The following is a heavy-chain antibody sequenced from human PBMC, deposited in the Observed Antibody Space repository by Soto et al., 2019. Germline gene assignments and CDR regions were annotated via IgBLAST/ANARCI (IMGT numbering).Heavy chain of an antibody. CDR1: GFPFSSYW. Sequence: EEHLVQSGGGLVQPGGSLRLSCAASGFPFSSYWMHWVRQVPGQGLVWVSRINSDGSNTIYADFVKGRFTISRDNAKNTLYLQMNSLRVDDTAIYYCAGGYQEWGQGALVTVSS. CDR2: INSDGSNT. CDR3: AGGYQE. D-gene: IGHD5-12*01. J-gene: IGHJ4*02. V-gene: IGHV3-74*01.